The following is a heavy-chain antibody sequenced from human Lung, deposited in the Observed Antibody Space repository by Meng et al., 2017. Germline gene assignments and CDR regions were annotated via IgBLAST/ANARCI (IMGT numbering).Heavy chain of an antibody. Sequence: GRPPGALSPTCCVPCGAYSTSCSYWAWIRQPPGKGLSWIGSIGHSGFTYFTPSLTSRVAVSQDTSKSQFSLMLTSVTAADTAVYYCVRSSAWVRTGFDPWGQGTLVTVSS. CDR2: IGHSGFT. D-gene: IGHD6-19*01. V-gene: IGHV4-39*01. CDR1: CGAYSTSCSY. J-gene: IGHJ5*02. CDR3: VRSSAWVRTGFDP.